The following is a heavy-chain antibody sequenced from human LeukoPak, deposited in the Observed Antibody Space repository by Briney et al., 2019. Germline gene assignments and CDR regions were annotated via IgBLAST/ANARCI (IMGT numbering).Heavy chain of an antibody. J-gene: IGHJ3*02. CDR3: ARVGQGYCSSTSCSLDAFDI. D-gene: IGHD2-2*01. CDR2: ISSSGSSI. Sequence: GGSLRLSCAASGFTFSDYYMSWIRQAPGKGLEWVSYISSSGSSIYYADSVKGRFTISRDNAKNSLYLQMNSLRAEDTAVYYCARVGQGYCSSTSCSLDAFDIWGQGTMVTVSS. CDR1: GFTFSDYY. V-gene: IGHV3-11*04.